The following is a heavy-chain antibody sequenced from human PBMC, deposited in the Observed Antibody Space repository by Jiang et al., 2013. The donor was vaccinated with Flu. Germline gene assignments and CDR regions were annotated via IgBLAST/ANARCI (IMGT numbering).Heavy chain of an antibody. V-gene: IGHV3-30*18. J-gene: IGHJ4*02. D-gene: IGHD3-16*01. CDR2: ISYDGSNK. CDR1: GFTFSSYG. CDR3: AKDAFRL. Sequence: RSLRLSCAASGFTFSSYGMHWVRQAPGKGLEWVAVISYDGSNKYYADSVKGRFTISRDNSKNTLYLQMNSLRAEDTAVYYCAKDAFRLWGQGTLVTVSS.